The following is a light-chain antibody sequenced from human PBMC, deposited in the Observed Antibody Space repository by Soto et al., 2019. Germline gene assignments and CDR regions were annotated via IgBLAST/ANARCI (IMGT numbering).Light chain of an antibody. CDR1: SSDCGGYNY. V-gene: IGLV2-14*01. Sequence: QSALTQPASVSGSPGQSITISCTGTSSDCGGYNYVSWYQQHPGKAPRVMIYDVSNRPSGVSSRFSGSKSGNTASLTISGLQAEDEADYYCSSFSSSSTNYVFGTGTKLTVL. CDR2: DVS. J-gene: IGLJ1*01. CDR3: SSFSSSSTNYV.